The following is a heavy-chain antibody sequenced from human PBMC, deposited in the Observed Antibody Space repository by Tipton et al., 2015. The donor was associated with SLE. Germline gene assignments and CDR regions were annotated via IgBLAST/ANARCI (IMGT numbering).Heavy chain of an antibody. D-gene: IGHD1-14*01. CDR3: ASADTGRNSFTV. CDR1: GFIFSRYW. J-gene: IGHJ3*01. Sequence: SLRLSCAASGFIFSRYWMSWARQAPGKGLEWVVKMNEDGSARHYVDSVRGRFTVSRDNAGNSLYLQMTSLRVEDTAVYYCASADTGRNSFTVWGQGTLVTVSS. V-gene: IGHV3-7*01. CDR2: MNEDGSAR.